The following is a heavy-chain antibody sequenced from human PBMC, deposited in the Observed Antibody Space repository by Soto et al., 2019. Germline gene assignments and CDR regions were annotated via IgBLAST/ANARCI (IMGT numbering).Heavy chain of an antibody. CDR2: IYYSGST. CDR1: GGSISSYY. Sequence: PSETLSLTCTVSGGSISSYYWSWIRQPPGKGLEWIGYIYYSGSTNYNPSLKSRVTISVDTSKNQFSLKLSSVTAADTAVYYCVGWQMGLQLGEKFDYWGQGTLVTVSS. D-gene: IGHD6-13*01. CDR3: VGWQMGLQLGEKFDY. V-gene: IGHV4-59*01. J-gene: IGHJ4*02.